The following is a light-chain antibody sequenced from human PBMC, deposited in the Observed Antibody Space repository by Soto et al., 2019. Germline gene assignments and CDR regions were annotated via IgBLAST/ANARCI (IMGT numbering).Light chain of an antibody. J-gene: IGKJ1*01. CDR1: QGIRND. V-gene: IGKV1-6*01. CDR3: LQDYKYHLT. Sequence: AIQMTQSPSSLSASVGDRVTITCRASQGIRNDLGWYQQKPGKAPKLLIYAASSLQSGVPSRFSASGSDTDFTLTISSLQPDDFATYYCLQDYKYHLTFGKGTKVEIK. CDR2: AAS.